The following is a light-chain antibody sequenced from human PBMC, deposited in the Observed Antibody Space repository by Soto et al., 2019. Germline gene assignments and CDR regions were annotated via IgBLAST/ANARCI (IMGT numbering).Light chain of an antibody. CDR2: EVS. CDR3: SSYAGMVV. V-gene: IGLV2-8*01. Sequence: QSVLTQPPSASGSPGQSVTISCTGTSSDVGGYNYVSWYQQHPGKAPKLMIYEVSKRPSGVPDRFSGSKSGNTASLTVSGLQAEDEADYYCSSYAGMVVFGGGTKLTVL. CDR1: SSDVGGYNY. J-gene: IGLJ3*02.